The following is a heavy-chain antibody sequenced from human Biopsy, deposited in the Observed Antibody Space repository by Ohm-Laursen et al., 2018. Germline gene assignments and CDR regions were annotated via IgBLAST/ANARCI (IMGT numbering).Heavy chain of an antibody. D-gene: IGHD5-12*01. CDR2: IYYDGIT. CDR3: ARVAGGYAYYYGMDV. CDR1: GYSVTNDYY. V-gene: IGHV4-38-2*01. J-gene: IGHJ6*02. Sequence: TLSLTWAVSGYSVTNDYYWGWIRQPPGKGLEWIGNIYYDGITYYNPSLKSRAAMSVDTSKNQFSLRLTSVTAADTAVYYCARVAGGYAYYYGMDVWGQGTTVIVSS.